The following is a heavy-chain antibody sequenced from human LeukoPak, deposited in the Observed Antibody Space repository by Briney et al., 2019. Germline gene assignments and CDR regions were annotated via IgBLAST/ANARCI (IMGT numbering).Heavy chain of an antibody. D-gene: IGHD6-19*01. V-gene: IGHV3-23*01. CDR1: GFTFSSYV. CDR3: AKRGPAGAGKSPDYFDY. Sequence: PGGSLRLSCAASGFTFSSYVMGWVRQARGKGLKWVSAIIGSGYNTYYADSVKGRFTISRDNSKNTLYLQMNSLRAEDTAVYFCAKRGPAGAGKSPDYFDYWGQGTLVTVSS. CDR2: IIGSGYNT. J-gene: IGHJ4*02.